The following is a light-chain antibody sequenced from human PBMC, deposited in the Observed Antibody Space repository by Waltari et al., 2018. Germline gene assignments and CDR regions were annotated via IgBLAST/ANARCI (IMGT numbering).Light chain of an antibody. CDR1: QSVLRTSKNKNY. CDR2: WAS. V-gene: IGKV4-1*01. J-gene: IGKJ4*01. Sequence: DIVMTQSPDSLAGSLGEQATVNCKSSQSVLRTSKNKNYLAWYQQKAGQSPKLLIYWASTRESGVPDRFSGSGSGTDFTLTISSLQAEDVAVYYCQQYYGSPLTFGGGTKVEIK. CDR3: QQYYGSPLT.